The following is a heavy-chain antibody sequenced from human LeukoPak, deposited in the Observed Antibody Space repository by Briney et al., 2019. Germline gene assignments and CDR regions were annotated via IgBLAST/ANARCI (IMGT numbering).Heavy chain of an antibody. CDR3: TTHTRRDSSGYYFDY. D-gene: IGHD3-22*01. Sequence: GGSLRLSCAASGFTFSTNSMNWVRQAPGKGLEWVGRIKSRTDGGTTDYAAPVKGRLTVSRDDSKNTLYLQMNSLKTEDTAVYYCTTHTRRDSSGYYFDYWGQGTLVTVSS. CDR2: IKSRTDGGTT. CDR1: GFTFSTNS. J-gene: IGHJ4*02. V-gene: IGHV3-15*01.